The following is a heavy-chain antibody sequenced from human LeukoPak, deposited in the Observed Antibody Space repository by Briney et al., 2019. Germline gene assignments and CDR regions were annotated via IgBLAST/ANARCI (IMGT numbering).Heavy chain of an antibody. CDR1: GGTFISYT. D-gene: IGHD6-13*01. CDR2: IIPILGIA. J-gene: IGHJ5*02. V-gene: IGHV1-69*04. Sequence: SVKVSCKASGGTFISYTISWVRPAPGQGLEWMGRIIPILGIANYAQKFQGRVTITADKSTSTAYMELSSLRSEDTAVYYCARDATWAQYSSSWNNWFDHWGQGTLVTVSS. CDR3: ARDATWAQYSSSWNNWFDH.